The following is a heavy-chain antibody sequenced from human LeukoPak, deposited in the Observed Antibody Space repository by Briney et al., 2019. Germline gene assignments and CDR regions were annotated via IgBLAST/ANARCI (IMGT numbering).Heavy chain of an antibody. CDR3: ATGDYYVSDPDIGY. Sequence: ASVKVSCKISGYTSTIYGIRRGPQAPGQGLEWMGWISAYNGNTNYAQKLQDRVTMTTDTSTSTAYMELRSLRSDDTAVYYCATGDYYVSDPDIGYWGQGTLVTVSS. CDR1: GYTSTIYG. D-gene: IGHD3-10*01. CDR2: ISAYNGNT. V-gene: IGHV1-18*01. J-gene: IGHJ4*02.